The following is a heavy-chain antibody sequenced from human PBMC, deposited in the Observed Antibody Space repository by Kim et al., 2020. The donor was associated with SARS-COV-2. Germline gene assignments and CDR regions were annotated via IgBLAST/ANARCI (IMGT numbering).Heavy chain of an antibody. CDR3: ARDLPPDIVGHYYYYGMDV. V-gene: IGHV4-31*03. CDR1: GGSISSGGYY. D-gene: IGHD2-15*01. J-gene: IGHJ6*02. Sequence: SETLSLTCTVSGGSISSGGYYWSWIRQHPGKGLEWIGYIYYSGSTYYNPSLKSRVTISVDTSKNQFSLKLSSVTAADTAVYYCARDLPPDIVGHYYYYGMDVWGQGTPVTVSS. CDR2: IYYSGST.